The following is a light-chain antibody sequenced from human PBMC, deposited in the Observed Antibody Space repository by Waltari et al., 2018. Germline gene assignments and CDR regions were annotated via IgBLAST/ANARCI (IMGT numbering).Light chain of an antibody. CDR2: DNN. CDR1: SSTPGKTY. CDR3: GTWDSSLTGGV. J-gene: IGLJ3*02. Sequence: QSVLTQPPSVSATPGQKVTISCSGSSSTPGKTYASWYQQLPGKAPKLLIYDNNKRVSGIPDRISGSKSGTSATLSITGLQIGDEANYYCGTWDSSLTGGVFGGGTKLTVL. V-gene: IGLV1-51*01.